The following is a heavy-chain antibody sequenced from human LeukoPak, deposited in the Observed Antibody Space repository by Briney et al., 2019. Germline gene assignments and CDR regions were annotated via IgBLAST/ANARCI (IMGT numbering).Heavy chain of an antibody. J-gene: IGHJ4*02. CDR2: IYPGDSDT. CDR1: GYSFTSYW. CDR3: ARQAHRYYYDSSGYYEYYFDY. V-gene: IGHV5-51*01. D-gene: IGHD3-22*01. Sequence: GESLKISCKGSGYSFTSYWIGWVRQMPGKGLEWMGIIYPGDSDTRYSPSFQGQVTISADKSISTAYLQWSSLKASDTAKYYCARQAHRYYYDSSGYYEYYFDYWGQGTLVTVSS.